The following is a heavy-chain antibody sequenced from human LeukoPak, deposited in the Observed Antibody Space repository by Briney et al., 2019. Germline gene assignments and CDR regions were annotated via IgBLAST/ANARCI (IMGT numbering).Heavy chain of an antibody. CDR2: INHSGST. Sequence: PSETLSLPCAVYGGSFSGYYWSWIRQPPGKGLEWIGEINHSGSTNYNPSLKSRVTISVDTSKNQFSLKLSSVTAADTAVYYCARAPIVGARRNFDYWGQGTLVTVSS. CDR1: GGSFSGYY. V-gene: IGHV4-34*01. D-gene: IGHD1-26*01. J-gene: IGHJ4*02. CDR3: ARAPIVGARRNFDY.